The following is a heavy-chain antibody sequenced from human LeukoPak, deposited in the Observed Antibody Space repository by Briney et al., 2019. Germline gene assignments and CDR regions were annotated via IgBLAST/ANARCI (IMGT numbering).Heavy chain of an antibody. D-gene: IGHD6-13*01. Sequence: ASVKVSCKASGGTFSSYAISWVRQAPGQGLEWMGRIIPILGIANYAQKFQGRVTITADKSTSTAYMELSSLRSEDTAVYYCARKLGYSSYMDVWGKGTTVTVSS. CDR1: GGTFSSYA. CDR3: ARKLGYSSYMDV. CDR2: IIPILGIA. J-gene: IGHJ6*03. V-gene: IGHV1-69*04.